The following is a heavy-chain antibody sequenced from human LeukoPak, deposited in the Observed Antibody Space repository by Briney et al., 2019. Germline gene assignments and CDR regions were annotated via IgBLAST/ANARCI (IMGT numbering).Heavy chain of an antibody. J-gene: IGHJ4*02. CDR2: IIPILGIA. CDR3: ARDSGALRVRPFDY. D-gene: IGHD4-17*01. Sequence: SVKASCKASGGTFSSYAISWVRQAPGHGLEWMGRIIPILGIANYAQKFQGRITITADKSTSTAYMELSSLRSEDTAVYYCARDSGALRVRPFDYWGQGTLVTVSS. V-gene: IGHV1-69*04. CDR1: GGTFSSYA.